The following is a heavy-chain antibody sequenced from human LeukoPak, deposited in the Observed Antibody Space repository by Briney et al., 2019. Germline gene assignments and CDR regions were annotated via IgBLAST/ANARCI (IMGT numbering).Heavy chain of an antibody. D-gene: IGHD5-24*01. J-gene: IGHJ3*02. Sequence: GGSLRLSCAASAFTFNTYNMNWVRQAPGKGLEWVSSISSSSTYIYYADSVKGRFTISRDNAKNSLYLQMDSLTAEDTAVYYCARCFYNGYNSRGSGAFDIWGQGTMVTVSS. CDR2: ISSSSTYI. V-gene: IGHV3-21*01. CDR3: ARCFYNGYNSRGSGAFDI. CDR1: AFTFNTYN.